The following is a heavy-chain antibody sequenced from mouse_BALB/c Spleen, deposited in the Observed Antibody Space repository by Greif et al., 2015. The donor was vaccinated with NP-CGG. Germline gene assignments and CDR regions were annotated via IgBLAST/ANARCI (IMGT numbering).Heavy chain of an antibody. CDR1: GYTFTNYW. V-gene: IGHV1-63*02. J-gene: IGHJ3*01. CDR2: IYPGGGYT. Sequence: VKLVESGAELVRPGTSVKMSCKAAGYTFTNYWIGWVKQRPGHGLEWIGDIYPGGGYTNYNEKFKGKATLTADTSSSTAYMQLSSLTSEDSAIYYCARWEGNYGGAWFAYWGQGTLVTVSA. D-gene: IGHD2-1*01. CDR3: ARWEGNYGGAWFAY.